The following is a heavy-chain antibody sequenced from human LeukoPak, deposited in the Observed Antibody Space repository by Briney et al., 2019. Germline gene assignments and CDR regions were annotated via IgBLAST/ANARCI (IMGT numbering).Heavy chain of an antibody. CDR2: IKQDGSEK. D-gene: IGHD6-13*01. Sequence: GGSLRLSCAASGFTFSSYWMSWVRQAPGKGLEWVANIKQDGSEKYYVDSVKGRFTISRDNAKNSLYLQMNSLRAEDTAVYYCAREKVAAADLFDYWGQGTLVTVSS. V-gene: IGHV3-7*01. CDR3: AREKVAAADLFDY. J-gene: IGHJ4*02. CDR1: GFTFSSYW.